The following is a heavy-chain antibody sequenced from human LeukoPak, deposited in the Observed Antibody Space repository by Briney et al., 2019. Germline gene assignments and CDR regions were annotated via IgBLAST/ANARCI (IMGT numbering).Heavy chain of an antibody. V-gene: IGHV3-NL1*01. CDR2: MSGAGSST. Sequence: GGSLRLSCAASGFTFSSYGMHWVRQAPGKGLEWVSAMSGAGSSTYYADSVKGRFTISRDNSNNTLYLQMSSLRAEDTAMYYCAKTPDSSSSGFRPSFDYWGQGTLVTVSS. J-gene: IGHJ4*02. CDR3: AKTPDSSSSGFRPSFDY. CDR1: GFTFSSYG. D-gene: IGHD6-6*01.